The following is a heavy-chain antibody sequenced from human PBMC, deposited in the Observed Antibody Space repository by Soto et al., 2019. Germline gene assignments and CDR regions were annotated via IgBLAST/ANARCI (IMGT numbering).Heavy chain of an antibody. CDR1: GFTFDDYA. V-gene: IGHV3-9*01. J-gene: IGHJ6*03. CDR3: AKDSRIGGSVYYYMDV. Sequence: GGSLRLSCAASGFTFDDYAMHWVRQAPGKGLEWVSGISWNSGSIGYADSVKGRFTISRDNAKNSLYLQMNSLRAEDTALYYCAKDSRIGGSVYYYMDVWGKGTTVTVSS. CDR2: ISWNSGSI. D-gene: IGHD2-15*01.